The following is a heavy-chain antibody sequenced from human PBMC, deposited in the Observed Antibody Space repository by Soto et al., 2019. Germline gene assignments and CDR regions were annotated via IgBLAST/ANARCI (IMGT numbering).Heavy chain of an antibody. Sequence: SSEALSLACTVSGGSISSSSFHWGWIRQPPWKGLEWIGSIYYSGSTYYSPSLKSRVTLSVDTSKNQFSLKLSSVTAADTAVYYCARRERAAGTDWWFDPWGQGTLVT. CDR2: IYYSGST. V-gene: IGHV4-39*01. J-gene: IGHJ5*02. CDR3: ARRERAAGTDWWFDP. D-gene: IGHD6-13*01. CDR1: GGSISSSSFH.